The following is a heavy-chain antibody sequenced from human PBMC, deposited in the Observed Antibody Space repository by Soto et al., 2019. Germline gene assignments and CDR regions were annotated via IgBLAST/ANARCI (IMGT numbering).Heavy chain of an antibody. CDR1: GGSFSGYF. J-gene: IGHJ6*02. D-gene: IGHD3-3*02. CDR3: ASDRLYYHFWVGHPIEGPYGMDV. V-gene: IGHV4-34*02. CDR2: INHSGGT. Sequence: QVQLQQWGARLLKPSETLSLTCAVYGGSFSGYFWTWIRQAPGKGLEWIWEINHSGGTNYNSSLKSRVTRSVDTSKNQFALLLYSVTAADTAVYYCASDRLYYHFWVGHPIEGPYGMDVWGQGTTVSVSS.